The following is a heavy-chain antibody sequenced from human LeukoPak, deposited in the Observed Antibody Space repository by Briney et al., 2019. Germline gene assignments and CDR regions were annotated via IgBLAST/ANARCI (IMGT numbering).Heavy chain of an antibody. V-gene: IGHV4-39*07. CDR2: IYYSENT. Sequence: RSSETLSLTCTVSGGSISSSTYYWAWIRQPPGKGLEWIGSIYYSENTYDNPSLEGRVTISVDTSKNQFSLKLGSITAADTAVYYCARETSSTAFDYWGQGTLVTVSS. D-gene: IGHD2-8*02. J-gene: IGHJ4*02. CDR1: GGSISSSTYY. CDR3: ARETSSTAFDY.